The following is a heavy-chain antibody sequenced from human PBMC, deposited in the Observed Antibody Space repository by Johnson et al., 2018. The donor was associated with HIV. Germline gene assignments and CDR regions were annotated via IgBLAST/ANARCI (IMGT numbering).Heavy chain of an antibody. CDR2: IRSKAYGGTT. CDR1: GFTFGDYA. J-gene: IGHJ3*02. Sequence: VQLVESGGGLVQPGRSLRLSCTASGFTFGDYALSWFRQAPGKGLEWVGFIRSKAYGGTTEYAASVKDRFIISRDDSRSIAYLQMNSLRAEDTAVYYCARGDGYRRAFDIWGQGTMVTVSS. D-gene: IGHD1-1*01. CDR3: ARGDGYRRAFDI. V-gene: IGHV3-49*03.